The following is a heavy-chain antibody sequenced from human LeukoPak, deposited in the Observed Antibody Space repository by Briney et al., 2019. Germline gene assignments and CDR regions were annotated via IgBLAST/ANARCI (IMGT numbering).Heavy chain of an antibody. J-gene: IGHJ3*02. CDR1: GYIFTNHY. CDR2: INPSGIST. V-gene: IGHV1-46*01. D-gene: IGHD6-13*01. CDR3: ARGSLEQLSHAIDI. Sequence: ASVKVSCKSSGYIFTNHYMHWVRQAPGQGLEWMGLINPSGISTLYAEKFRGRIIMTRDMSTATDYMELSSLRSEDTAVYYCARGSLEQLSHAIDIWGQGTMVTVSS.